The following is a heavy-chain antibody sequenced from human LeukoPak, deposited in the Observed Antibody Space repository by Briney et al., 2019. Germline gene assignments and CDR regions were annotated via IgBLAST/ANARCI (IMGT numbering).Heavy chain of an antibody. Sequence: ASETQSLTCTVSSSSFSSYYWSWIRQPPGKGLEWIGYIFYNGTTNYNPSLKSRVTISVDTSKNQFSLRLNSVTAADTAMFFCARGYCSSTTCYKDSWGQGTLVTVSS. CDR3: ARGYCSSTTCYKDS. CDR1: SSSFSSYY. CDR2: IFYNGTT. J-gene: IGHJ4*02. V-gene: IGHV4-59*01. D-gene: IGHD2-2*01.